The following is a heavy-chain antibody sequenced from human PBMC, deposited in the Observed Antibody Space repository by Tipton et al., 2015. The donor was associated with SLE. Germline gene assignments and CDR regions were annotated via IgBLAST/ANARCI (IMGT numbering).Heavy chain of an antibody. CDR1: GFTFTSYV. J-gene: IGHJ2*01. V-gene: IGHV3-23*01. D-gene: IGHD3-9*01. CDR2: ISGGGGST. Sequence: SLRLSCAASGFTFTSYVMSWVRQAPGKGLEWVSAISGGGGSTYSADSVKGRFTISRDFSKNTLYLQMNSLRAEATAVYYCARDPPDYYEVLTGSPGYFDLGGRGPLVTVSS. CDR3: ARDPPDYYEVLTGSPGYFDL.